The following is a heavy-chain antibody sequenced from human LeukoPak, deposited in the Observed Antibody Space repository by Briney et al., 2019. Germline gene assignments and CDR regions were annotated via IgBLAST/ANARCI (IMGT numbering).Heavy chain of an antibody. Sequence: PSETLSLTCAVSGFSFSGGYLWGCSRRPPKGVLELGGIIHYAGSTYYTSSLNSRTITSIDTSKNLFLLTLTSVTAADTAVYYCARGRGRRVGTRWHPTTPHENWGQGILVTVSS. CDR2: IHYAGST. D-gene: IGHD6-13*01. V-gene: IGHV4-38-2*01. CDR1: GFSFSGGYL. J-gene: IGHJ4*02. CDR3: ARGRGRRVGTRWHPTTPHEN.